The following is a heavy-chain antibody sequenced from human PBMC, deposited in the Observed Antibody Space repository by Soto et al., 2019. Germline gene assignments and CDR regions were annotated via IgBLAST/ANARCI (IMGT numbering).Heavy chain of an antibody. CDR3: ARSSPYHTAAPYYYYYYMDV. V-gene: IGHV5-51*01. J-gene: IGHJ6*03. Sequence: PGESLKISCKGSGYSFTSYWIGWVRQMPGKGLEWMGIIYPGDSDTRYSPSFQGQITISADKSISTAYLQWSSLKASDTAMYYCARSSPYHTAAPYYYYYYMDVWGKGTTVTVSS. CDR2: IYPGDSDT. D-gene: IGHD2-2*01. CDR1: GYSFTSYW.